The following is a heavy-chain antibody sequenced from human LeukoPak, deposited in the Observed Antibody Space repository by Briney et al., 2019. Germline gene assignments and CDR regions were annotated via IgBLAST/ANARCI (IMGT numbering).Heavy chain of an antibody. Sequence: GGPLRLSCAASGFTFSSYGMHWVRQAPGKGLEWVAVIWYDGSNKYYADSVKGRFTISRDNSKNTLYLQMNSLRAEDTAVYYCARDTGYSSTYFDYWGQGTLVTVSS. V-gene: IGHV3-33*08. J-gene: IGHJ4*02. CDR3: ARDTGYSSTYFDY. CDR2: IWYDGSNK. D-gene: IGHD6-13*01. CDR1: GFTFSSYG.